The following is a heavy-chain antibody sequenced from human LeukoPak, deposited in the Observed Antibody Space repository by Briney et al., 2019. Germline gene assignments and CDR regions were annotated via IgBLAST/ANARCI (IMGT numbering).Heavy chain of an antibody. Sequence: GGSLRLSCAASGFTFSSYGMHWVRQAPGKGLEWVAVISYDGSNKYYADSVKGRFTISRDNSKNTLYLQMNSLRAEDTAVYYCAKGSEWDYYYYYGMDVWGQGTTVTVSS. CDR2: ISYDGSNK. D-gene: IGHD2-15*01. CDR1: GFTFSSYG. V-gene: IGHV3-30*18. J-gene: IGHJ6*02. CDR3: AKGSEWDYYYYYGMDV.